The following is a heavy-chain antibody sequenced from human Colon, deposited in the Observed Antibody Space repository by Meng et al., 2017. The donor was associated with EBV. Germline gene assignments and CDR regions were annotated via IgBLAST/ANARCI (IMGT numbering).Heavy chain of an antibody. CDR1: GASFSGYY. V-gene: IGHV4-34*01. CDR2: VNPSGST. Sequence: QVQVQQWGAGLLKPLETLSLTCGVYGASFSGYYWSWLRRPPGKGLERIGEVNPSGSTNYSPSLKSRVTISVDTSKNQFSLRLNSVTAADTAVYYCARVGGLDGYRLGGDYWGQGALVTVSS. J-gene: IGHJ4*02. D-gene: IGHD5-24*01. CDR3: ARVGGLDGYRLGGDY.